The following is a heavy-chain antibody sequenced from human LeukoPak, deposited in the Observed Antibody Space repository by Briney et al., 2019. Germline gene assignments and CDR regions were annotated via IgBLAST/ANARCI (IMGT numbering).Heavy chain of an antibody. CDR2: IYYSGST. CDR3: AGRFLEWLLDY. Sequence: SETLSLTCTVSGGSISSKNYYWGWIRQPPGKGLEWIGSIYYSGSTYYNPSLKSRVTISVDTSKNQFSLKLSSVTAADTAIYYCAGRFLEWLLDYWGQGTLVTVSS. CDR1: GGSISSKNYY. J-gene: IGHJ4*02. V-gene: IGHV4-39*01. D-gene: IGHD3-3*01.